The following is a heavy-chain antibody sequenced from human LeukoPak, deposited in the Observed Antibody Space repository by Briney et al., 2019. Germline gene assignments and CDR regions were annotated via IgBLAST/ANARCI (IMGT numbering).Heavy chain of an antibody. Sequence: PSETLSLTCTVSGGSISSGSYYWSWIRQPAGKGLEWIGRISSSGSTNYNPSLKSRVTISVDTSKNQFSLKLSSVTAADTAVYFYARGPYSYDSSGAFDIWGQGTMVTVSS. D-gene: IGHD3-22*01. CDR1: GGSISSGSYY. CDR2: ISSSGST. CDR3: ARGPYSYDSSGAFDI. V-gene: IGHV4-61*02. J-gene: IGHJ3*02.